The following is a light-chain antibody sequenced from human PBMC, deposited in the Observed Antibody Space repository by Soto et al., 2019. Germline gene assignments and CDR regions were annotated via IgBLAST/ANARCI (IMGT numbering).Light chain of an antibody. V-gene: IGLV1-44*01. Sequence: QPVLTQPPSASGTPGQRVTISCSGSTSNIGGNTVNWYQQFPGTAPKLLMFKNNQRPSGVPDRFSGSKSGTSASLAISGLQSEDEADYYCAAWDDSLNGYVFGIGTQLTVL. CDR3: AAWDDSLNGYV. CDR1: TSNIGGNT. CDR2: KNN. J-gene: IGLJ7*01.